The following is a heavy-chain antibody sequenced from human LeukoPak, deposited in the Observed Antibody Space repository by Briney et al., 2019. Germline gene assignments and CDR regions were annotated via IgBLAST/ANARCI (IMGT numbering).Heavy chain of an antibody. Sequence: PGGSLRLSCAASGFTFSSYAMPWVRQAPGKGLEYVSAISGNGGSTYYANSVKGRFTISRDNSKNTLYLQMGSLRAEDTAVYYCARGDLRKTLLYYYDSSGYFDYWGQGTLVTVSS. CDR2: ISGNGGST. D-gene: IGHD3-22*01. CDR3: ARGDLRKTLLYYYDSSGYFDY. V-gene: IGHV3-64*01. CDR1: GFTFSSYA. J-gene: IGHJ4*02.